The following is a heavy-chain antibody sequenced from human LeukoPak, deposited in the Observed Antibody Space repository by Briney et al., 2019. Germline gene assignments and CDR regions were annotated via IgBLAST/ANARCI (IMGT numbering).Heavy chain of an antibody. Sequence: SGPTLLKPTQTLTLTCTFSGFSLSTTGVGVGWIRQPPGKALEWLALIYWDDDKRYSPSLKSRLTITKDTSKNQVVLTMTNMDPVDTATYYCAIARRGKIFDYWGQGTLVTVSS. CDR1: GFSLSTTGVG. CDR2: IYWDDDK. V-gene: IGHV2-5*02. D-gene: IGHD3-16*01. CDR3: AIARRGKIFDY. J-gene: IGHJ4*02.